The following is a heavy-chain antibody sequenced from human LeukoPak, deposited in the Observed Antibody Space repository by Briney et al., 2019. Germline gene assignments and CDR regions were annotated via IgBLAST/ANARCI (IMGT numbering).Heavy chain of an antibody. Sequence: SETLSLTCTVSGGSISRYYWSWIRQPAGKGLEWIGRIYTSGSTNYNPSLKSRVTMSVDTSKNQFSLKLSSVTAADTAVYYCACSIAVAGSSSRKFDYWGQGTLVTVSS. D-gene: IGHD6-19*01. CDR1: GGSISRYY. V-gene: IGHV4-4*07. CDR2: IYTSGST. J-gene: IGHJ4*02. CDR3: ACSIAVAGSSSRKFDY.